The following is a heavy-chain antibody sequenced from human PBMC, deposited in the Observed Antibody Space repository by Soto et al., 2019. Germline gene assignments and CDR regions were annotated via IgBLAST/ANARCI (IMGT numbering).Heavy chain of an antibody. D-gene: IGHD5-12*01. J-gene: IGHJ3*02. CDR3: AAARGYDDAFDI. CDR1: GFSFTSSA. V-gene: IGHV1-58*02. Sequence: SVRVSCKASGFSFTSSAMQWVRQARGQRLEWIGWIVVGSGNTNYAQKFQERVTITRDMSTSTAYMELSSLRSEDTAVYYCAAARGYDDAFDIWGQGTMVTVSS. CDR2: IVVGSGNT.